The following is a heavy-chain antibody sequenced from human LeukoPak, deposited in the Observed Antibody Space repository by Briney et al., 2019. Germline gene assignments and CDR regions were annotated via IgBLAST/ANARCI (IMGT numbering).Heavy chain of an antibody. D-gene: IGHD2-21*02. CDR2: ISGSGGST. CDR1: GFTFSSYA. V-gene: IGHV3-23*01. Sequence: GGSLRLSCAASGFTFSSYAMSWVRQAPGKGLEWVSAISGSGGSTYYADSVKGRFTISRDNSKNTLYLQMNSLRAEDTAVYYCAKGISQSSTYCGGDCYSDYWGQGTLVTVSS. CDR3: AKGISQSSTYCGGDCYSDY. J-gene: IGHJ4*02.